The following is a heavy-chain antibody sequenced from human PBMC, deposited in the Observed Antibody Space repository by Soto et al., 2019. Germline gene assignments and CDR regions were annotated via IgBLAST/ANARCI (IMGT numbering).Heavy chain of an antibody. D-gene: IGHD3-10*01. CDR2: IIPIFGTA. CDR1: VGTFSSYA. Sequence: QVQLVQSGAEVKKPVSSVNVSCKPSVGTFSSYAISWVRQAPGQGLEWMGGIIPIFGTANYAQNFQGRVTITADESTSTAYMEVGSLRSEDTAVYYCARGKGEKFDYWGQGTLVTVSS. V-gene: IGHV1-69*01. CDR3: ARGKGEKFDY. J-gene: IGHJ4*02.